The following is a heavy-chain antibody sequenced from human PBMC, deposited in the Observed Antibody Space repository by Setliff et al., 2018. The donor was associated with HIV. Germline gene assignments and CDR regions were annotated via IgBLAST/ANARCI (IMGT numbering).Heavy chain of an antibody. CDR3: ASSVDIVATGGP. V-gene: IGHV4-39*07. CDR1: GGSISSSSYY. J-gene: IGHJ5*02. D-gene: IGHD5-12*01. CDR2: IYYSGST. Sequence: SETLSLTCTVSGGSISSSSYYWGWIRQPPGKGLEWIGSIYYSGSTYYNPSLKSRVTISVDTSKNQFSLKLSSVTAADTAVYYCASSVDIVATGGPWGQGTLVTVSS.